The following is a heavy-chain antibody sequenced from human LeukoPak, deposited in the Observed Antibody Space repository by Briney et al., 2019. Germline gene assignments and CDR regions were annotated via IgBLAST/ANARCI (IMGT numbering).Heavy chain of an antibody. V-gene: IGHV3-48*03. J-gene: IGHJ4*02. CDR2: ISGSGSSI. CDR1: GFTFSSYE. Sequence: GGSLRLSCAASGFTFSSYEMNWVRQAPGKGLEWVSYISGSGSSIYYADSVKGRFTISRDNAKNSLYLQRNSLRAEDTAVYYCARDYRYSGTYYSDYWGQGTLVTVSS. D-gene: IGHD1-26*01. CDR3: ARDYRYSGTYYSDY.